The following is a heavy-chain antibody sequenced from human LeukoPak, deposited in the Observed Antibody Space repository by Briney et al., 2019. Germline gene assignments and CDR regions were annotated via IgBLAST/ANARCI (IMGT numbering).Heavy chain of an antibody. CDR2: IYPDDSDT. D-gene: IGHD3-10*01. CDR1: KDTFDNYW. CDR3: ARHGITMVRGANAFDI. J-gene: IGHJ3*02. V-gene: IGHV5-51*01. Sequence: GESLKISCNGSKDTFDNYWIGWVRQMPGKGLEWMGIIYPDDSDTRYSPSFQGQVTISADKSINTAFLQWGSLKASDTAMYYCARHGITMVRGANAFDIWGQGTMVTVSS.